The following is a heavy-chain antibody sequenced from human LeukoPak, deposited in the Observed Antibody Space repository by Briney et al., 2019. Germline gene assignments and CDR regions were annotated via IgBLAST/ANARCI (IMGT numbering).Heavy chain of an antibody. V-gene: IGHV4-59*05. CDR3: ASFPGD. Sequence: SETLSLTCSVSGASISSFYWSWIRQPPGRGLEWIGSIYYSGSTYYNPSLKSRVTISVDTSKNQFSLKLSSVTAADTAVYYCASFPGDWGQGTLVTVSS. CDR1: GASISSFY. CDR2: IYYSGST. J-gene: IGHJ4*02.